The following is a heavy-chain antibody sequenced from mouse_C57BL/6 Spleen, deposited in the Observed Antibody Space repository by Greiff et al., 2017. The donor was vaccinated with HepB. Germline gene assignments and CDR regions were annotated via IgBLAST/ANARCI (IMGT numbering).Heavy chain of an antibody. CDR1: GYSFTGYY. D-gene: IGHD3-2*02. CDR2: INPSTGGT. Sequence: EVQLQQSGPELVKPGASVKISCKASGYSFTGYYMNWVKQSPEKSLEWIGEINPSTGGTTYNQKFKAKATLTVDKSSSTAYMQLKSLTSEDSAVYYCARRAISRTAQATAMDYWGQGTSVTVSS. V-gene: IGHV1-42*01. J-gene: IGHJ4*01. CDR3: ARRAISRTAQATAMDY.